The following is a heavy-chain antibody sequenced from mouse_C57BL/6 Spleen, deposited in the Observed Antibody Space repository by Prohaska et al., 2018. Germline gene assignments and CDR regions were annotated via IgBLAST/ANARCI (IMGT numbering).Heavy chain of an antibody. CDR1: GFTFSGFW. CDR2: INYYGSAI. V-gene: IGHV11-2*01. Sequence: EVHLLETGGGLVQPGGSRGLSCEGSGFTFSGFWMSWVRQTPGKTLEWIGDINYYGSAINYAPSIKDRFTIFRDNDKSTLYLQMSNVRSEDTATYFCMRYGGNYWYFDVWGTGTTVTVSS. J-gene: IGHJ1*03. CDR3: MRYGGNYWYFDV. D-gene: IGHD1-1*02.